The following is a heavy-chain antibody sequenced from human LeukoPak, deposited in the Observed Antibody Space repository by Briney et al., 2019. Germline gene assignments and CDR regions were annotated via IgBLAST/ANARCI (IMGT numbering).Heavy chain of an antibody. D-gene: IGHD2-21*01. J-gene: IGHJ5*02. CDR3: TREGLDP. Sequence: GGSLRLSCAASGFTFSSYWMHWVRQAPGKGLVWVSRIDSDGAGTIYSDSVRGRFTISRDNAKNTMYLQMNSLRAEDTAVYYCTREGLDPWGQGTLVTVSS. V-gene: IGHV3-74*01. CDR2: IDSDGAGT. CDR1: GFTFSSYW.